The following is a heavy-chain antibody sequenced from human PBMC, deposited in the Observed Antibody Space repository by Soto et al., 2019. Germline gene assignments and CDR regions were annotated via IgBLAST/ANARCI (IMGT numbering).Heavy chain of an antibody. CDR2: IIPIFGTA. D-gene: IGHD3-16*02. J-gene: IGHJ4*02. CDR3: ARDLRGGSYHYYFYY. Sequence: SVKVSCKASGGTFSSYSISWVRQAPGQGLEWMGGIIPIFGTANYAQKFQGRVTITADESTSTAYMELSSLRSEDTAVYYCARDLRGGSYHYYFYYWGQGTLVTVSS. CDR1: GGTFSSYS. V-gene: IGHV1-69*13.